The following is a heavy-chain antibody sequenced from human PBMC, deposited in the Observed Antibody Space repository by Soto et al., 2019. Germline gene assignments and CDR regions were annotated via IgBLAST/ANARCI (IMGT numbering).Heavy chain of an antibody. J-gene: IGHJ3*02. CDR2: INHSGST. CDR3: ATLILGGQSAFDI. CDR1: GGSFSGYY. Sequence: QVQLQQWGAGLLKPSETLSLTCAVYGGSFSGYYWSWIRQPPGKGLEWIGEINHSGSTNYNPSLKSRVTISVDTSKNQFSLKLSSVTAADTAVYYCATLILGGQSAFDIWGQGTMVTVSS. D-gene: IGHD1-26*01. V-gene: IGHV4-34*01.